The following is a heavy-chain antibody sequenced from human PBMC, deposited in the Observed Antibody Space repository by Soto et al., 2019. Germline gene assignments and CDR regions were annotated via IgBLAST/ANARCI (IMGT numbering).Heavy chain of an antibody. D-gene: IGHD3-10*01. Sequence: QVQLQQWGAGLLKPSETLSLTCAVYGGSFRGYYWSWIRHPPGKGLEWIGKINHSGSTNYNPSLKSRVTISVDTSKNQFSLMLSSVTAADTAVYYCARGPYMVRGVKFDYWGQGALVTVSS. CDR3: ARGPYMVRGVKFDY. CDR1: GGSFRGYY. J-gene: IGHJ4*02. CDR2: INHSGST. V-gene: IGHV4-34*01.